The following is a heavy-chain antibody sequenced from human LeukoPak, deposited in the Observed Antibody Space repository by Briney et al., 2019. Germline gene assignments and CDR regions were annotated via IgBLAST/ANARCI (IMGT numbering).Heavy chain of an antibody. Sequence: ASVKVSCKASGYTFTSYDINWVRQATGQGLEWMGWMNPNSGNTGYAQKFQGRVTITRNTSISTAYMELSSLRSDDTAVYYCARSRGGDAFDAFDIWGQGTMVTVSS. V-gene: IGHV1-8*03. D-gene: IGHD2-21*02. CDR3: ARSRGGDAFDAFDI. CDR1: GYTFTSYD. J-gene: IGHJ3*02. CDR2: MNPNSGNT.